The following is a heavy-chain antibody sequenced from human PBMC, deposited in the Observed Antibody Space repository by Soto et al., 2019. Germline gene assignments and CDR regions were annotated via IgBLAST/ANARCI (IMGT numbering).Heavy chain of an antibody. CDR3: ARERTSSTYYDFWSGYFRWFDP. V-gene: IGHV1-69*06. CDR2: IIPIFGTA. J-gene: IGHJ5*02. D-gene: IGHD3-3*01. CDR1: GWTFSSYA. Sequence: SVKVSCKASGWTFSSYAISWVRQAAGQGREWMGGIIPIFGTANYAQKFQGRVTITADKSTSTAYMELSSLRSEDTAVYYCARERTSSTYYDFWSGYFRWFDPWGQGTLVTVSS.